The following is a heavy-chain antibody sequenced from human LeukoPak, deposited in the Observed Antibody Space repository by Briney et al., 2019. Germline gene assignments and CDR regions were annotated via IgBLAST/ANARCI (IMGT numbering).Heavy chain of an antibody. CDR2: ISAYNGNT. J-gene: IGHJ4*02. Sequence: ASVKVSCKASGYTFTSYGISWVRQAPGQGLEWMGWISAYNGNTNYAQKLQGRVTMTTDTSTSTAYMELRSLRSDDTAVYYCARVPPLPGSSSSGELDYWGQGTLVTVSS. CDR3: ARVPPLPGSSSSGELDY. D-gene: IGHD6-6*01. V-gene: IGHV1-18*01. CDR1: GYTFTSYG.